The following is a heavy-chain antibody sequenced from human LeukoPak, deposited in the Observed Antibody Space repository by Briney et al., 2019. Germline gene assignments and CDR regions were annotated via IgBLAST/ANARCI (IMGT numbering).Heavy chain of an antibody. CDR2: IYSGGST. J-gene: IGHJ6*02. D-gene: IGHD2-2*01. CDR3: ARAGIVVVPAAISDYYYGMDV. Sequence: PGGSLRLSCAASGFTVSSNYMSWVRQAPGKGLEWVSVIYSGGSTYYADSVKGRFTISRDNSENTLYLQMNSLRAEDTAVYYCARAGIVVVPAAISDYYYGMDVWGQGTTVTVSS. V-gene: IGHV3-53*01. CDR1: GFTVSSNY.